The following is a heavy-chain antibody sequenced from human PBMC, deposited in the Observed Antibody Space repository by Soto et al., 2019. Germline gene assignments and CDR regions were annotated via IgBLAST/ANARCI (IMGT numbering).Heavy chain of an antibody. CDR3: AKYDFWSGHTGYYYGMDV. D-gene: IGHD3-3*01. CDR1: GFTFSSYA. Sequence: GGSLRLSCAASGFTFSSYAMSWVRQAPGKGLEWVSAISGSGGSTYYADSVKGRFTISRDNSKNTLYLQMNSLRAEDTAVYYCAKYDFWSGHTGYYYGMDVWRQGTTVTVSS. CDR2: ISGSGGST. V-gene: IGHV3-23*01. J-gene: IGHJ6*02.